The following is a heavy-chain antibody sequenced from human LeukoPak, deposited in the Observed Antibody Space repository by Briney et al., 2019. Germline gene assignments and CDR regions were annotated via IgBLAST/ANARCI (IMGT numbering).Heavy chain of an antibody. CDR3: ARDWNSGWRYYYYMDV. V-gene: IGHV1-2*02. D-gene: IGHD6-19*01. CDR2: INPNSGGT. CDR1: GYTITGYY. J-gene: IGHJ6*03. Sequence: ASVKVSCKASGYTITGYYMHWVRQAPGQGLEWMGWINPNSGGTNYAQKFQGRVTMTRDTSISTAYMELSRLRSDDTAVYYCARDWNSGWRYYYYMDVWGKGTTVTVSS.